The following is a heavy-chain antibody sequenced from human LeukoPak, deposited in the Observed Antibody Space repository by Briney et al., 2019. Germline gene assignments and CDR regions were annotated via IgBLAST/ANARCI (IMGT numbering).Heavy chain of an antibody. V-gene: IGHV3-23*01. J-gene: IGHJ5*02. CDR3: AKDRWGRSTNWFDP. CDR1: GFTFDDYG. Sequence: GGSLRLSCAASGFTFDDYGMSWVRQAPGKGLEWVSAISGSGGSTYYADSVKGRFTISRDNSKNTLYLQMNSLRAEDTAVYYCAKDRWGRSTNWFDPWGQGTLVTVSS. CDR2: ISGSGGST. D-gene: IGHD4-23*01.